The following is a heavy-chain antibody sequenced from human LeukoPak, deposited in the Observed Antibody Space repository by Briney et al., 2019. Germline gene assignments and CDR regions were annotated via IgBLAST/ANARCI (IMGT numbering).Heavy chain of an antibody. D-gene: IGHD6-19*01. J-gene: IGHJ4*02. Sequence: GGSLRLSCAASGFTFTTYAMSWVRQAPGKGLEWVSAISGSGGSTYYADSVKGRFTISRDNSKNTLYLQMNSLRAEDTAVYYCAKGDGAVAGEFDYWGQGTLVTVSS. CDR2: ISGSGGST. V-gene: IGHV3-23*01. CDR1: GFTFTTYA. CDR3: AKGDGAVAGEFDY.